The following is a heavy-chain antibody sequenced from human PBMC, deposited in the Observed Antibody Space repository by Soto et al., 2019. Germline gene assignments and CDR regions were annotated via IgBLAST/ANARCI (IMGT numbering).Heavy chain of an antibody. J-gene: IGHJ4*02. CDR2: IKSKTDGGTT. V-gene: IGHV3-15*01. CDR1: GFTFSNAW. CDR3: TTASSGYDFDY. D-gene: IGHD5-12*01. Sequence: GGSLRLSCAASGFTFSNAWMSWVRQAPGKGLEWVGRIKSKTDGGTTDYAAPVKSRFTISRDDSKNTLYLQMNSLKTEDTAVYYCTTASSGYDFDYWGQGTLVTVSS.